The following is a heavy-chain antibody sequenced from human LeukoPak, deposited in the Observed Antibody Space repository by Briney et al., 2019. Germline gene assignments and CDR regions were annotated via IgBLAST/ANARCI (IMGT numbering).Heavy chain of an antibody. J-gene: IGHJ6*02. CDR3: ARVSLVFSRRYAMDV. CDR1: GGSVSSGSYY. Sequence: SETLSLTCTVSGGSVSSGSYYWSWIRQPPGKGLEWIGYIYYSGSTNYKPSLNRRVPVSVDTSSNQFSLKLNSVTSAAMALYYCARVSLVFSRRYAMDVWGQGTTITVSS. CDR2: IYYSGST. D-gene: IGHD2-8*02. V-gene: IGHV4-61*01.